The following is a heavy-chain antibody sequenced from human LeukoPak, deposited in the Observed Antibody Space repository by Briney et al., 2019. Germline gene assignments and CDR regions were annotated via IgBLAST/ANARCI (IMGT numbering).Heavy chain of an antibody. Sequence: ASVKVSCKASGGTFSSYAISWVRQAPGQGLEWMGGIIPIFGTANYAQKFQGRVTITTDESTSTAYMELSSLRSEDTAVYYCARGGYTYCSSTSCYSRSYYYYYMDVWGKGTTVTVSS. V-gene: IGHV1-69*05. CDR1: GGTFSSYA. D-gene: IGHD2-2*01. CDR2: IIPIFGTA. J-gene: IGHJ6*03. CDR3: ARGGYTYCSSTSCYSRSYYYYYMDV.